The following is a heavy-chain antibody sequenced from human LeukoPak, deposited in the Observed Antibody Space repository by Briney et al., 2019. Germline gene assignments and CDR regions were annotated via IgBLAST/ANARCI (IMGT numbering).Heavy chain of an antibody. Sequence: QPGRSLRLSCAASGFTFDDYAMHWVRQAPGKGLEWVSGISWNSGGIGYADSVKGRFTISRDNAKNSLYLQMNSLRAEDMALYYCAKGVGGSVAARSFDYWGQGTLVTVSS. CDR3: AKGVGGSVAARSFDY. D-gene: IGHD6-6*01. V-gene: IGHV3-9*03. J-gene: IGHJ4*02. CDR2: ISWNSGGI. CDR1: GFTFDDYA.